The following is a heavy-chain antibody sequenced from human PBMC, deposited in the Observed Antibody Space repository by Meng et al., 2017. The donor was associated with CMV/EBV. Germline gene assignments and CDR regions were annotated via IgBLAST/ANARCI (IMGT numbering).Heavy chain of an antibody. CDR1: GFTFSSYA. V-gene: IGHV3-23*03. J-gene: IGHJ6*02. D-gene: IGHD1-26*01. CDR3: AKVMGIVGATTTYYYHGMDV. Sequence: GGPLRLSCAASGFTFSSYAMSWVRQAPGKGLEWVSVIYSGGSSTYYADSVKGRFTISRDNSKNTLYLQMNSLRAEDTAVYYCAKVMGIVGATTTYYYHGMDVWGQGTTVTVSS. CDR2: IYSGGSST.